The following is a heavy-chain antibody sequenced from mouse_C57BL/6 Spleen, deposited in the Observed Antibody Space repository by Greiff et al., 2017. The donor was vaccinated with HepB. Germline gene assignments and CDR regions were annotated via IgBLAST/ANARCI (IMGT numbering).Heavy chain of an antibody. CDR1: GYTFTDYE. J-gene: IGHJ2*01. CDR2: IDPETGGT. V-gene: IGHV1-15*01. CDR3: TRYFPSMVTFDY. Sequence: QVQLQQSGAELVRPGASVTLSCKASGYTFTDYEMHWVKQTPVHGLEWIGAIDPETGGTAYNQKFKGKAILTADKSSSTAYMELRSLTSEDSAVYYCTRYFPSMVTFDYWGQGTTLTVSS. D-gene: IGHD2-2*01.